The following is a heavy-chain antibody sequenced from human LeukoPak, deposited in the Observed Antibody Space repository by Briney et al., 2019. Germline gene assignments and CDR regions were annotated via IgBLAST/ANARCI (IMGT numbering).Heavy chain of an antibody. V-gene: IGHV3-30*18. CDR3: AKPLYSGSYYKVAYFDY. CDR2: ISYDGSNK. CDR1: GFTFSSYG. Sequence: PGGALRLSCAASGFTFSSYGMHWVRQAPGKGLEWVAVISYDGSNKYYADSVKGRFTISRDNSKNTLYLQMNSLRAEDTAVYYCAKPLYSGSYYKVAYFDYWGQGTLVTVSS. D-gene: IGHD1-26*01. J-gene: IGHJ4*02.